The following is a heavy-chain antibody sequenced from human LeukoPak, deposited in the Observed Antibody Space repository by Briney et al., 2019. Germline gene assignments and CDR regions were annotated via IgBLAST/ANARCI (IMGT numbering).Heavy chain of an antibody. D-gene: IGHD4-11*01. Sequence: GGSLRLSCAASGFTFSSYSMNWVRQAPGKGLEWVSSISSSSSYIYYADSLKGRFTISRDNAKNSLYLQMNSLRADDTAVYYCARLRSKYWFDPWGQGTLVTVSS. CDR1: GFTFSSYS. CDR2: ISSSSSYI. CDR3: ARLRSKYWFDP. V-gene: IGHV3-21*01. J-gene: IGHJ5*02.